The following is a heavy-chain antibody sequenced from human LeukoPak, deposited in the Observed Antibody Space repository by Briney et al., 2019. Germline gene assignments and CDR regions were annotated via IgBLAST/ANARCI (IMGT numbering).Heavy chain of an antibody. CDR1: GFTFSSYA. D-gene: IGHD3-10*01. CDR2: ISGSGGST. Sequence: GGSLRLSCAASGFTFSSYAMSWVRQAPGKGLEWVSAISGSGGSTYYADSVKGRFTISRDNSKNTMYLQMNSLRAEDTAVYYCAKDRSRGITMIRNAFDIWGQGTMVTVSS. V-gene: IGHV3-23*01. J-gene: IGHJ3*02. CDR3: AKDRSRGITMIRNAFDI.